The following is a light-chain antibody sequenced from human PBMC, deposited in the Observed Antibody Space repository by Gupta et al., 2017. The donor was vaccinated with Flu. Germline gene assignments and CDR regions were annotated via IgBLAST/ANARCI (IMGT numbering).Light chain of an antibody. V-gene: IGKV4-1*01. Sequence: DIVMTQSPDSLAVSLGERATINCKSSQSVLYRSNNKNYLAWYQQKPGQPPKLLIYWASTRESGVPDRFSGSGSGTDFTLTISSLQAEDVAVYYCQQDDSTPQTFGQGTKMEIK. CDR1: QSVLYRSNNKNY. CDR2: WAS. CDR3: QQDDSTPQT. J-gene: IGKJ1*01.